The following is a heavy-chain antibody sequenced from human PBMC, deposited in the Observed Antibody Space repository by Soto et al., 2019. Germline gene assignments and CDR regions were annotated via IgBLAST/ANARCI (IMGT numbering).Heavy chain of an antibody. CDR2: VYHSGTT. J-gene: IGHJ4*02. D-gene: IGHD3-10*01. CDR3: ATRPPGATFFGFFDY. CDR1: GGPISSYY. Sequence: ETLSLTCSVSGGPISSYYWSWIRQSPGRGPEWIGYVYHSGTTNYNPSLESRVTMSLDTSKNQFSLKLNSVTAADTAVYYCATRPPGATFFGFFDYWSQGTLVNVS. V-gene: IGHV4-59*13.